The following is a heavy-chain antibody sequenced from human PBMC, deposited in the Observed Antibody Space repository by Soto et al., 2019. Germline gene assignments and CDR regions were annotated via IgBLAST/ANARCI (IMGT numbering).Heavy chain of an antibody. J-gene: IGHJ4*02. CDR2: INHSGST. D-gene: IGHD3-10*01. CDR1: GGSFSGYY. Sequence: SETLSLTCAVYGGSFSGYYWSWIRQPPGKGLEWIGEINHSGSTNYNPSLKSRVTISVDTSKNQFSLKLSSVTAADTAVYYCTHTYYGSGTISDYWGQGTLVTVSS. CDR3: THTYYGSGTISDY. V-gene: IGHV4-34*01.